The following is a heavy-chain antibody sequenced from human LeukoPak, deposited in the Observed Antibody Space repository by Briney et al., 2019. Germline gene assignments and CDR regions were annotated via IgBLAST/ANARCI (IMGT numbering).Heavy chain of an antibody. J-gene: IGHJ4*02. Sequence: GGSLRLSCAASGFTFSSYGMSWVRQAPGKGLEWVSAISGSGGSTYYADSVKGRFTISRDNSKNTLYLQMNSLRAKDTAVYYCAKDGTYYYDSSGYYPFDYWGQGTLVTVSS. CDR1: GFTFSSYG. CDR2: ISGSGGST. V-gene: IGHV3-23*01. D-gene: IGHD3-22*01. CDR3: AKDGTYYYDSSGYYPFDY.